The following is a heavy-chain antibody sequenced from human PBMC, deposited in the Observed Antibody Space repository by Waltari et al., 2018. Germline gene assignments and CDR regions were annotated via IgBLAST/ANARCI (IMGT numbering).Heavy chain of an antibody. J-gene: IGHJ4*02. CDR1: GFTFSSYT. Sequence: EVQLVGSGGGLVKPGGSLRLSCAASGFTFSSYTMNWVRQAPGKVLGGVSCIRGGHSYKYYADAVTGRFIISRDNVKNSLVLQMNSLRAEDTAVYYCAREWGVMIGTAGFYFDFWAQGTLVTVSS. CDR3: AREWGVMIGTAGFYFDF. V-gene: IGHV3-21*01. CDR2: IRGGHSYK. D-gene: IGHD3-22*01.